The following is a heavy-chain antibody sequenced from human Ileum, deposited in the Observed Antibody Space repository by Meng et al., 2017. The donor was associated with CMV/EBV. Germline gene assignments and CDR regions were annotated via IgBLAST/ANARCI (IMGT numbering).Heavy chain of an antibody. D-gene: IGHD3-10*01. CDR2: ISGGATTYI. CDR3: ARAIDSYLIRGFDI. V-gene: IGHV3-21*04. J-gene: IGHJ3*02. Sequence: GESLKISCAASGFTFRGYSMNWVRLAPGKGLEWVSSISGGATTYIHYADSVEGRFTISRDNAKNSLYLQMNSLRAEDTALYHCARAIDSYLIRGFDIWGQGTMVTVSS. CDR1: GFTFRGYS.